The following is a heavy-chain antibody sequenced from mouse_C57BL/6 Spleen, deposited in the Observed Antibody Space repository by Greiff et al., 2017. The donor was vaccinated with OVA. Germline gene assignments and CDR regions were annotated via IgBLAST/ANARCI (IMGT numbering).Heavy chain of an antibody. D-gene: IGHD3-2*02. V-gene: IGHV1-15*01. Sequence: QVQLQQSGAELVRPGASVTLSCKASGYTFTDYEMHWVKQTPVHGLEWIGAIDPETGGTAYNQKFKGKAILTADKSSSTAYMELRSLTSEDSAVYYWTRMRQLRLPFAYWGQGTLVTVSA. CDR1: GYTFTDYE. CDR3: TRMRQLRLPFAY. J-gene: IGHJ3*01. CDR2: IDPETGGT.